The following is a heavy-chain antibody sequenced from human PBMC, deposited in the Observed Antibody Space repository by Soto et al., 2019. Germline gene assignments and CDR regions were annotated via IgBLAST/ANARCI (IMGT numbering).Heavy chain of an antibody. V-gene: IGHV4-59*12. J-gene: IGHJ4*02. D-gene: IGHD2-2*01. CDR2: SYNNGAT. CDR3: ARVPEL. CDR1: GGSI. Sequence: SETLSLTCTVSGGSIWSWIRQPPGKGLEWIGYSYNNGATNYNPSLKSRVTISVDTSKNQFSLKLSSVTAADTAVYYCARVPELWGQGTRVTVSS.